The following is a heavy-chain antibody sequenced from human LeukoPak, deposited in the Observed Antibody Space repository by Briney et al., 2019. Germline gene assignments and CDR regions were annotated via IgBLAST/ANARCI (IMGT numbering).Heavy chain of an antibody. V-gene: IGHV4-61*09. CDR2: IYTSGST. Sequence: SQTLSLTCTVSGGSISSGSYYWSWIRQPAGKGLEWIGHIYTSGSTNYNPSLKSRVTISVDTSRNQFSLKLRFVTAADTAVYYCARVRCSGGSCPYYYYYYYMDVWGKGTTVTASS. J-gene: IGHJ6*03. CDR1: GGSISSGSYY. CDR3: ARVRCSGGSCPYYYYYYYMDV. D-gene: IGHD2-15*01.